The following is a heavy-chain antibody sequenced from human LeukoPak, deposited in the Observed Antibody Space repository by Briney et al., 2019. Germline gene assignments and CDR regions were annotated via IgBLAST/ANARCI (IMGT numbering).Heavy chain of an antibody. CDR2: IFWNSGSI. D-gene: IGHD5-18*01. Sequence: GGSLRLSCAASGFTFDDYAMHWVRQAPGKGLEWVSGIFWNSGSIGYADSVKGRFTISRDNAKNSLYLQMNSLRAEDTALYYCAKDPRRRDSRGYGIRFDPWGQGTLVTVSS. V-gene: IGHV3-9*01. CDR3: AKDPRRRDSRGYGIRFDP. CDR1: GFTFDDYA. J-gene: IGHJ5*02.